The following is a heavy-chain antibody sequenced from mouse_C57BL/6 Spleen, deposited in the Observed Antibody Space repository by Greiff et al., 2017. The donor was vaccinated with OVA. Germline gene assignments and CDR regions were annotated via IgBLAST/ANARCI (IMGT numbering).Heavy chain of an antibody. J-gene: IGHJ3*01. D-gene: IGHD4-1*01. CDR2: INYDGSST. Sequence: EVQVVESEGGLVQPGSSMKLSCTASGFTFSDYYMAWVRQVPEKGLEWVANINYDGSSTYYLDSLKSRFIISRDNAKNILYLQMSSLKSEDTATYYCARGGLGQGWFAYWGQGTLVTVSA. V-gene: IGHV5-16*01. CDR1: GFTFSDYY. CDR3: ARGGLGQGWFAY.